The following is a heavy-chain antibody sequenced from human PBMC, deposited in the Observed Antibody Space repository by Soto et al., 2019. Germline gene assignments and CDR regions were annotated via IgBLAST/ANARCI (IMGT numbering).Heavy chain of an antibody. CDR1: GFTFSSYG. J-gene: IGHJ4*02. CDR3: AKDFDFWSGYSGGYFDY. Sequence: QVQLVESGGGVVQPGRSLRLSCAASGFTFSSYGMHWVRQAPGKGLEWVAVISYDGSNKYYADSVKGRFTISRDNSKNTLYLQMNSLRAEDTAVYYCAKDFDFWSGYSGGYFDYWGQGTLVTVSS. V-gene: IGHV3-30*18. D-gene: IGHD3-3*01. CDR2: ISYDGSNK.